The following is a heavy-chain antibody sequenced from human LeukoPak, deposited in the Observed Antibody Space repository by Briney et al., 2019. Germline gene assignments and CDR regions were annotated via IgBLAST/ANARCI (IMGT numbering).Heavy chain of an antibody. CDR3: AKVAYNWISYGPFDY. V-gene: IGHV3-23*01. CDR2: ISGSGSST. J-gene: IGHJ4*02. D-gene: IGHD1-20*01. Sequence: HTGGSLRLSCAASGFTFSTYDMTWVGQAPGQGLEWVSSISGSGSSTYYADSVKGRFTISRDNSKNSLYLQMNSLRAEDTALYYCAKVAYNWISYGPFDYWGQGTLVTVSS. CDR1: GFTFSTYD.